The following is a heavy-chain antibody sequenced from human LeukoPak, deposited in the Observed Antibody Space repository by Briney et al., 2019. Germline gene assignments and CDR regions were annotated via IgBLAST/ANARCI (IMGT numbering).Heavy chain of an antibody. J-gene: IGHJ4*02. V-gene: IGHV4-34*01. CDR2: INHSGST. CDR1: GGSFSGYY. Sequence: SETLSLTCAVYGGSFSGYYWSWIRQPPGKGLEWIGEINHSGSTNYNPSLKGRVTISVDTSKNQFSLKLSSVTAADTAVYYCARAGVVTMVRGVISYWGQGTLVTVSS. CDR3: ARAGVVTMVRGVISY. D-gene: IGHD3-10*01.